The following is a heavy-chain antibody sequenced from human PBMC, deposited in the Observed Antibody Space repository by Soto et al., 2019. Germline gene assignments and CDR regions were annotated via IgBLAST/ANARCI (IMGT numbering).Heavy chain of an antibody. V-gene: IGHV4-59*12. CDR2: IYYSGST. CDR3: ARSWFGHQVHWFDS. J-gene: IGHJ5*01. D-gene: IGHD3-16*01. Sequence: SETLSLTCTVSGGSISSYYWSWIRQPPGKGLEWIGYIYYSGSTNYNPSLKSRVTISVDTSKNQFSLHLNPVTLEDTAVYYCARSWFGHQVHWFDSWGQGTLVTVSS. CDR1: GGSISSYY.